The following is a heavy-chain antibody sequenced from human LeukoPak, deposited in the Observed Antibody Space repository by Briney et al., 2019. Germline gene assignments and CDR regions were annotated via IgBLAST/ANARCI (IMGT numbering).Heavy chain of an antibody. CDR3: ARAPGVGLGFDY. CDR2: ISRSSGYI. V-gene: IGHV3-21*01. D-gene: IGHD2-15*01. J-gene: IGHJ4*02. CDR1: GITLSTYS. Sequence: GGSLRLSCAASGITLSTYSMNWVRQAPGKGLEWVSSISRSSGYIYYADSVKGRFTISRDNAKNSLYLQMNSLRAEDTAVYYCARAPGVGLGFDYWGQGTLVTVSS.